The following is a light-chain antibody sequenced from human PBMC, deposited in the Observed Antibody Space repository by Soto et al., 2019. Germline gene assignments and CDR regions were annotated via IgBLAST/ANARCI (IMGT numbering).Light chain of an antibody. Sequence: IQLTQSPSSLSASVGDRVTITCRASQAISSYLAWYQQKPGKAPNLLIYAASTLQSGVPSRFSGGGSGTDFTLTISSLQPEDFATYYCQQLNSYPRTFGGGTKVDNK. CDR2: AAS. V-gene: IGKV1-9*01. J-gene: IGKJ4*01. CDR1: QAISSY. CDR3: QQLNSYPRT.